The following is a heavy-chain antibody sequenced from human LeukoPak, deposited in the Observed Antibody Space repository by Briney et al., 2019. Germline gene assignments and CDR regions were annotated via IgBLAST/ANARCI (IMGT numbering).Heavy chain of an antibody. V-gene: IGHV3-49*03. CDR2: IRSKAYGETA. D-gene: IGHD1-1*01. CDR3: TRDRGAYNLYDY. Sequence: GGSLRLSCAASEFTFSNYAMSWIRQAPGKGLEWVGFIRSKAYGETADYAASVKGRFTISRDDSKAIAYLQMNSLKTEDTAVYHCTRDRGAYNLYDYWGQGTLVTVSS. CDR1: EFTFSNYA. J-gene: IGHJ4*02.